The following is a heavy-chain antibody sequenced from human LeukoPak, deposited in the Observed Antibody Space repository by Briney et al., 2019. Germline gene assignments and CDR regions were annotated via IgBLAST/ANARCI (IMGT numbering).Heavy chain of an antibody. CDR3: ARGGIPVYYYYMDV. V-gene: IGHV1-2*02. CDR1: GYTFTGYY. Sequence: ASVKVSCKASGYTFTGYYMHWVRQAPGQGLEWMGLINPNSGGTNYAQKFQGRVTMTRDTSINTAYMELSRLRSDDTAVYYCARGGIPVYYYYMDVWGKGTTVTISS. D-gene: IGHD5-12*01. J-gene: IGHJ6*03. CDR2: INPNSGGT.